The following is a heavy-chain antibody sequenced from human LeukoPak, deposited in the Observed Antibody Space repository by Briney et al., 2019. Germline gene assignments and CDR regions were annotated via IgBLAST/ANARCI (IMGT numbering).Heavy chain of an antibody. CDR2: IYYSGST. CDR3: ATQNYASSGSAYDY. Sequence: SETLSLTCTVSGGSISSSSYYWGWIRQPPGKGLEWIGSIYYSGSTYYNPSLKSRVTISVDTSKNQFSLRLSSVTAADTALYHCATQNYASSGSAYDYWGQGTLVTVSS. CDR1: GGSISSSSYY. V-gene: IGHV4-39*01. D-gene: IGHD3-10*01. J-gene: IGHJ4*02.